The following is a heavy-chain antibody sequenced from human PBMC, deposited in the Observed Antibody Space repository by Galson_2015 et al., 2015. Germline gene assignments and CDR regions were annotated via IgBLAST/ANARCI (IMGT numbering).Heavy chain of an antibody. CDR2: ISSSSSYI. CDR1: GFTFSSYG. CDR3: ARDGWVDVVVPAAADYYYYYYMDV. Sequence: SLRLSCAASGFTFSSYGMHWVRQAPGKGLEWVSSISSSSSYIYYADSVKGRFTISRDNAKNSLYLQMNSLRAEDTAVYYCARDGWVDVVVPAAADYYYYYYMDVWGKGTTVTVSS. J-gene: IGHJ6*03. V-gene: IGHV3-21*01. D-gene: IGHD2-2*01.